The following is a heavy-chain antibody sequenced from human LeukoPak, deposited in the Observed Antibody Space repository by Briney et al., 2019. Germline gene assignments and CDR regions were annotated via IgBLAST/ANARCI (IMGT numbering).Heavy chain of an antibody. J-gene: IGHJ3*02. Sequence: GGSLRLSCAASGLTFSSYWMHWVRQAPWKGLVWVSRINRDGSSTNYADSVKGRFTISRDNAKNTLYLQMTSLRAEDTAVYYCARTGGPDYGGNSDAFDIWGQGTMVTVSS. V-gene: IGHV3-74*01. D-gene: IGHD4-23*01. CDR1: GLTFSSYW. CDR2: INRDGSST. CDR3: ARTGGPDYGGNSDAFDI.